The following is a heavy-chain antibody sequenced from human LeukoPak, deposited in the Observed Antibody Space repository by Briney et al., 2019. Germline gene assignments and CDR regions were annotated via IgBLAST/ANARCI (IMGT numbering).Heavy chain of an antibody. Sequence: GGSLRLSCAASGFTFSSYAMSWVRQAPGKGLEWVSAISGSGGSTYYADSVKGRFTVSRDNSNNRLYLQMSGLTAADTAVYYCAKDRSIGTYYTFDHWGQGTLVTVSS. V-gene: IGHV3-23*01. CDR3: AKDRSIGTYYTFDH. D-gene: IGHD1-26*01. J-gene: IGHJ4*02. CDR1: GFTFSSYA. CDR2: ISGSGGST.